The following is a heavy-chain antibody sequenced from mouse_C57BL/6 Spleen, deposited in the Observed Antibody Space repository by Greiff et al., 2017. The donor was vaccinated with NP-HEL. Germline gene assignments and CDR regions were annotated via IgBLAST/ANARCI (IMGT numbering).Heavy chain of an antibody. J-gene: IGHJ4*01. CDR3: ASPDPDYYAMDY. Sequence: EVKLVESGGGLVKPGGSLKLSCAASGFTFSDYGMHWVRQAPEKGLEWVAYISSGSSTIYYADTVKGRFTISRDNAKNTLFLQMTSLRSEDTAMYYCASPDPDYYAMDYWGQGTSVTVSS. CDR1: GFTFSDYG. CDR2: ISSGSSTI. V-gene: IGHV5-17*01.